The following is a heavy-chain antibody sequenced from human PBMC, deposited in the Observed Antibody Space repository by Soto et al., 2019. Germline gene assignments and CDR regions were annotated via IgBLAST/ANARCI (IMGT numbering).Heavy chain of an antibody. CDR1: GFTFSSYG. V-gene: IGHV3-30*18. CDR2: ISYDGSNK. J-gene: IGHJ4*02. Sequence: QVQLVESGGGVVQPGRSLRLSCAASGFTFSSYGMHWVRQAPGKGLEWVAVISYDGSNKYYADSVKGRFTISRDNSKNTLYLQMNSLRAEDTAVYYCAQDASIAAAGYFDYWGQGTLVTVSS. D-gene: IGHD6-13*01. CDR3: AQDASIAAAGYFDY.